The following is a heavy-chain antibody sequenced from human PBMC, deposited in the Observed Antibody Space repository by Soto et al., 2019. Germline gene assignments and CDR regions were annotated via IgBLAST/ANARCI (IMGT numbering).Heavy chain of an antibody. D-gene: IGHD2-2*01. CDR3: ASEGLPCSSTSCAHARSDDY. Sequence: QVQLVQSGAEVKKPGSSVKVSCKASGGTFSSYAISWVRQAPGQGLEWMGGIIPIFGTANYAQKFQGRVTITADESTRTAYMELSSLRSEDTAVYYCASEGLPCSSTSCAHARSDDYWGQGTLVTVSS. CDR2: IIPIFGTA. CDR1: GGTFSSYA. J-gene: IGHJ4*02. V-gene: IGHV1-69*01.